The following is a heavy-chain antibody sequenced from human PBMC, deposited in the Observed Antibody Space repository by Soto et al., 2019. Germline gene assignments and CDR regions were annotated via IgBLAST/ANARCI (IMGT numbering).Heavy chain of an antibody. CDR2: IYYSGST. CDR3: ARLRRGGGAITILFDY. D-gene: IGHD3-3*01. CDR1: GGSISSYY. V-gene: IGHV4-59*01. Sequence: SETLSLTCTVSGGSISSYYWSWIRQPPGKGLEWIGYIYYSGSTNYNPSLKSRVTISVDTSKNQFSLKLSSVTAADTAVYYCARLRRGGGAITILFDYWGQGTLVTVSS. J-gene: IGHJ4*02.